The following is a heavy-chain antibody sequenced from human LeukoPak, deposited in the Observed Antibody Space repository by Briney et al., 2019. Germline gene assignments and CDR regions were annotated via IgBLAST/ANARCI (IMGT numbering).Heavy chain of an antibody. Sequence: GALRLSCAGSGFTFSTYWMSWVRQAPGKGLEWVANIKLDGSEKNYVDSVKGRFTISRDNTKNSLYLQMNSLRVEDTAVFYCARDQYNTWSRRGNFDSWGQGTLVIVSS. D-gene: IGHD3-3*01. CDR1: GFTFSTYW. CDR2: IKLDGSEK. CDR3: ARDQYNTWSRRGNFDS. J-gene: IGHJ4*02. V-gene: IGHV3-7*03.